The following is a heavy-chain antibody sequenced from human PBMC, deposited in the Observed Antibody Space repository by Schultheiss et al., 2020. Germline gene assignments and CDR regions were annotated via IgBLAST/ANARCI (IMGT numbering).Heavy chain of an antibody. D-gene: IGHD5-12*01. V-gene: IGHV3-30-3*01. CDR1: GFTFSTYA. Sequence: GGSLRLSCAASGFTFSTYAMSWVRQAPGKGLEWVAVISYDGSNKYYADSVKGRFTISRDNSKNTLYLQMNSLRAEDTAVYYCATLKIVATSDYGDYWGQGTLVTVSS. J-gene: IGHJ4*02. CDR2: ISYDGSNK. CDR3: ATLKIVATSDYGDY.